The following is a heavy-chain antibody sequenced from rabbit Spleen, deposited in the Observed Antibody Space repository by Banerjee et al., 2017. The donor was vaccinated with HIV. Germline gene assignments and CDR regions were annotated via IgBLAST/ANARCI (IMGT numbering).Heavy chain of an antibody. CDR3: VRDRANIGGDYGPYYFDL. CDR2: IYPITETT. Sequence: QVEESGGRLVQPGGSLTLSCKAFGFTISGYWMNWVRQAPGMGLEWIGIIYPITETTYYANWVNGRFTISTDNAQNTLYLQLNSLTAADTATYFCVRDRANIGGDYGPYYFDLWGQGTLVTV. CDR1: GFTISGYW. V-gene: IGHV1S7*01. J-gene: IGHJ4*01. D-gene: IGHD2-1*01.